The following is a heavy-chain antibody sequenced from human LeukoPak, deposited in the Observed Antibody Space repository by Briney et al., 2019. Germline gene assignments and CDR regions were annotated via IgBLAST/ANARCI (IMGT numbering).Heavy chain of an antibody. D-gene: IGHD3-22*01. Sequence: ESGPTLVKPTQALTLTCTFSGFSLSTSGVGVGWIRQPPGKALGWLALIYWDDTKRYSPSLKSRLTITKDTSKNQVVLTMTNMDPVDTATYYCARSYDSITMIVEQSAFDYWGQGTLVTVSS. V-gene: IGHV2-5*02. CDR3: ARSYDSITMIVEQSAFDY. J-gene: IGHJ4*02. CDR2: IYWDDTK. CDR1: GFSLSTSGVG.